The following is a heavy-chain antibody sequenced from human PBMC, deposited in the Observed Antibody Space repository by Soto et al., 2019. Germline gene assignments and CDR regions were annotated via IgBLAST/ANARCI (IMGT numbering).Heavy chain of an antibody. CDR1: GFTFSGYY. CDR2: ISNSASTI. D-gene: IGHD2-2*01. CDR3: ARARSSHQLSFMEV. Sequence: EVSLRLSCAASGFTFSGYYMSGIRQAPGQGLEWVSFISNSASTIYDADSVKGRFIMSRDNAKNSLSLQLNGLRAEASPMYSCARARSSHQLSFMEVWEQGTTVTVFS. J-gene: IGHJ6*01. V-gene: IGHV3-11*01.